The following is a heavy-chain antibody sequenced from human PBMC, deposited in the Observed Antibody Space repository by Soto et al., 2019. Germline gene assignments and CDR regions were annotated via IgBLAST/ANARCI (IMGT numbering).Heavy chain of an antibody. V-gene: IGHV3-23*01. CDR1: GFTFVNHA. D-gene: IGHD3-16*01. CDR3: AREDVMREAIIATPIDN. J-gene: IGHJ4*02. CDR2: INGGEGGT. Sequence: EVKLLESGGGLVQPGGSLRLSCAASGFTFVNHAMTWVRQAPGKGLEWVSTINGGEGGTYYRDSVKGRFTISRDNANNTLYLQMSSLRSEDTAVYYCAREDVMREAIIATPIDNWGQGTLFTVSS.